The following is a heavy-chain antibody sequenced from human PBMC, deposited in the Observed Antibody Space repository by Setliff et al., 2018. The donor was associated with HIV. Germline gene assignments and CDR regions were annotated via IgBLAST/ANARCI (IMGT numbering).Heavy chain of an antibody. CDR1: GGSINSYY. V-gene: IGHV4-59*01. CDR2: IYYNGNT. Sequence: SETLSLTCTVSGGSINSYYWSWIRQAPGKGLEWIGYIYYNGNTNYNPSLKSRITISVDTSKNQFSLKLTSVTAADTAVYYCAREIYGGNSRPFDYWGQGTLVTVS. D-gene: IGHD4-17*01. CDR3: AREIYGGNSRPFDY. J-gene: IGHJ4*02.